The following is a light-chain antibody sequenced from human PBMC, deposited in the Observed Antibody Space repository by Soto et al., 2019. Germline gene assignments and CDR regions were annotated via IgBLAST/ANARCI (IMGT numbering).Light chain of an antibody. J-gene: IGKJ4*01. CDR2: GAS. CDR1: QSVNIN. V-gene: IGKV3D-15*01. Sequence: EIVMTQSPATLSASPGERVTLSCRASQSVNINLAWYQQRHGQTPRVLIYGASNRASALPDKFSGSGAGTDFTLTISSLEPDDFALYFCQQYKDWPPLTFGGGTRVEIK. CDR3: QQYKDWPPLT.